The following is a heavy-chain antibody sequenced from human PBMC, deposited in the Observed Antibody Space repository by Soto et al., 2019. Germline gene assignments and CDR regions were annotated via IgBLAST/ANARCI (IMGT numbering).Heavy chain of an antibody. D-gene: IGHD2-15*01. CDR1: GLTFSTYW. V-gene: IGHV3-74*01. CDR3: ARDQGYCSGGSCYVAGY. CDR2: INSDGSTT. Sequence: EVQLVESGGGLVQPGGSLRLSCAASGLTFSTYWMHWVRQAPGKGLVWVSRINSDGSTTDYADSVRGRFTISRDNAKNTLYLQMNSLRAEDTAVYYCARDQGYCSGGSCYVAGYWGQGTLVTVSS. J-gene: IGHJ4*02.